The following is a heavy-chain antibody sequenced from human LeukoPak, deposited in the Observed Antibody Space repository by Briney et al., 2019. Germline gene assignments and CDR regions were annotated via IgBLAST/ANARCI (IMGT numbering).Heavy chain of an antibody. Sequence: ETGGSLRLSCAASGFTFSSYAMCWVRQAPGKGLEWVSGISGSGGSTYYADSVKGRFTISRDNSKNTLYLQMNSLRAEDTAVYYCAKGGCSSTSCYGTYYYYGMDVWGQGTTVTVS. CDR2: ISGSGGST. D-gene: IGHD2-2*01. CDR1: GFTFSSYA. J-gene: IGHJ6*02. V-gene: IGHV3-23*01. CDR3: AKGGCSSTSCYGTYYYYGMDV.